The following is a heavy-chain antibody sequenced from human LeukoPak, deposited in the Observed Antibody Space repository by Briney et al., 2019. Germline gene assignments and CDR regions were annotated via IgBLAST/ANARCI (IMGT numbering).Heavy chain of an antibody. Sequence: GGSLRLSCAASGFIFTNHAMNWVRQAPGKGLEWVSGISGSGGSTYYPDSEKGRFTISRDNSKNTLYLHMNSLRADDTAVYYCAKDGARGVIPRFDPWGQGTLVTVAS. J-gene: IGHJ5*02. V-gene: IGHV3-23*01. CDR1: GFIFTNHA. CDR3: AKDGARGVIPRFDP. D-gene: IGHD3-10*01. CDR2: ISGSGGST.